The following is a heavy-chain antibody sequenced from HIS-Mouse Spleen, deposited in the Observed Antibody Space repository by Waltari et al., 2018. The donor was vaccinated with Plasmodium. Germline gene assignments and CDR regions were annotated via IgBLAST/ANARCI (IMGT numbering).Heavy chain of an antibody. J-gene: IGHJ2*01. CDR2: INHSGST. Sequence: QVQLQQWGAGLLKPSETLSLTCTVSGGSFRGYYWSWLRQPPGKGLEWIGEINHSGSTNYNPSLKSRVTISVDTSKNQFSLKLSSVTAADTAVYYCARGLRGHYWYFDLWGRGTLVTVSS. D-gene: IGHD3-10*01. CDR1: GGSFRGYY. CDR3: ARGLRGHYWYFDL. V-gene: IGHV4-34*01.